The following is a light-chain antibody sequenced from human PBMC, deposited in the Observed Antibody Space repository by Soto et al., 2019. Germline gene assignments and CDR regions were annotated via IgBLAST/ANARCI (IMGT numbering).Light chain of an antibody. Sequence: QSALTQPASVSGSPGQSITISCTGTSSDVGGYNYVSWYQQHPGKAPKLMIYDVSNRPSGVSNRFSGSKSGNTASLTISGLHAEDEADYYCSSYTSSSTAVVFGGGTQLTVL. V-gene: IGLV2-14*01. J-gene: IGLJ2*01. CDR1: SSDVGGYNY. CDR3: SSYTSSSTAVV. CDR2: DVS.